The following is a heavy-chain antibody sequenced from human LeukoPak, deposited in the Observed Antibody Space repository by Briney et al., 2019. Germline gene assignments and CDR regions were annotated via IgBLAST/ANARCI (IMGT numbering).Heavy chain of an antibody. D-gene: IGHD2-2*01. CDR2: IIPIFGTA. V-gene: IGHV1-69*13. CDR1: GGTFSSYA. CDR3: ARFGEGYCSSTSCYPALDP. Sequence: SVKVSCKASGGTFSSYAISWVRQAPGQGLEWMGGIIPIFGTANYAQKFQGRVTITADESTSTAYMELSSLRSEDTAVYYCARFGEGYCSSTSCYPALDPWGQGTLVTVSS. J-gene: IGHJ5*02.